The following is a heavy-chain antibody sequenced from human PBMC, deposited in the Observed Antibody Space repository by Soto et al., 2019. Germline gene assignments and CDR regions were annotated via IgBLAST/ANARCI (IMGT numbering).Heavy chain of an antibody. Sequence: GGSLRLSCAASGFTFSSYNMNWVRQAPGKGLEWVSYISSSSRTIYYADSVKGRFTISRDNAKNSLYLQLNSLRAEDTALYYCARDVSSSYLFDYWGQGTLVTVSS. CDR1: GFTFSSYN. V-gene: IGHV3-48*01. J-gene: IGHJ4*02. CDR2: ISSSSRTI. CDR3: ARDVSSSYLFDY. D-gene: IGHD6-6*01.